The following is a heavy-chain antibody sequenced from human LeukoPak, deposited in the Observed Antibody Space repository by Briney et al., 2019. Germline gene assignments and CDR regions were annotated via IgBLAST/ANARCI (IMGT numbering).Heavy chain of an antibody. CDR2: IIPIFGTA. V-gene: IGHV1-69*05. Sequence: ASVKVFCKASGYTFTGYYMHWVRQAPGQGLEWMGGIIPIFGTANYAQKFQGRVTITTDESTSTAYMELSSLRSEDTAVYYCARDGRDGYEFDYWGQGTLVTVSS. CDR1: GYTFTGYY. D-gene: IGHD5-24*01. J-gene: IGHJ4*02. CDR3: ARDGRDGYEFDY.